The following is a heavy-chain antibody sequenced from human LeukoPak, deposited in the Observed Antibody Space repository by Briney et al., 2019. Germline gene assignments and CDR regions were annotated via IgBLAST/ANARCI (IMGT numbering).Heavy chain of an antibody. J-gene: IGHJ4*02. CDR3: PKPLLTPGN. D-gene: IGHD4-23*01. CDR2: ISASGADT. CDR1: GFIFAKYA. V-gene: IGHV3-23*01. Sequence: GGSLRLSCTTSGFIFAKYAMAWVRQSPGKGLEWVSTISASGADTYYADSVRGRFTISRDNSRNALYLQLSRLRVDDTAFYYCPKPLLTPGNWGPGTLVTVSS.